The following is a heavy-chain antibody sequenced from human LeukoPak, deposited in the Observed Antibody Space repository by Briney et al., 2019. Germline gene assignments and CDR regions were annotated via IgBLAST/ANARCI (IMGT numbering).Heavy chain of an antibody. D-gene: IGHD5-18*01. CDR1: GGSIRSGSYY. Sequence: PSETLSLTCTVSGGSIRSGSYYWSWIRQPAGKGLEWIGRIYTTGSTNYNPSLESRVTISVDTSKNQFSLNLNSVTAADTAMYYCAREGRDTAVFDYWGQGALVTVPS. V-gene: IGHV4-61*02. CDR2: IYTTGST. J-gene: IGHJ4*02. CDR3: AREGRDTAVFDY.